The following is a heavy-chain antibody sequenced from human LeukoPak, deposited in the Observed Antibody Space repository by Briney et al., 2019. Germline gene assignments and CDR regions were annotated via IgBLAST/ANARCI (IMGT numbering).Heavy chain of an antibody. CDR2: IYSGGST. V-gene: IGHV3-66*01. CDR1: GVPVSSNY. D-gene: IGHD6-19*01. Sequence: GGSLRLSCAASGVPVSSNYMSWVRQAPGKGLEWVSVIYSGGSTYYADSVKGRFTISRDISKNTLSLQLNSLRAEDTALYYCARVESYGWYGGYYYSDYGMDVWGQGTAVTVSS. CDR3: ARVESYGWYGGYYYSDYGMDV. J-gene: IGHJ6*02.